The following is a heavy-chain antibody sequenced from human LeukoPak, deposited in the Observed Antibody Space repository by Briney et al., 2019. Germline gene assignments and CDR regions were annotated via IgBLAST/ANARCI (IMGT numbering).Heavy chain of an antibody. V-gene: IGHV1-46*01. CDR1: GYTFTSYY. D-gene: IGHD3-10*01. CDR2: IIPSSGTT. J-gene: IGHJ4*02. CDR3: ARRYYVSGTYFLDY. Sequence: ASVKVSCKASGYTFTSYYMHWVRQAPGQGLEWMGIIIPSSGTTSYAQKFQGRVTMTRDTSTSTVYMELSSLRSEDTAIYYCARRYYVSGTYFLDYWGQGTLVTVSS.